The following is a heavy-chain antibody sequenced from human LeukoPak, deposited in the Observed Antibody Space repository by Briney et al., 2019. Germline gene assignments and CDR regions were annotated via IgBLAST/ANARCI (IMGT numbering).Heavy chain of an antibody. Sequence: PSETLSLTCTVSGGSISSYFWSWIRQPAGKGLEWIGRIYSRGNTNYNPSLKTRVTMSVDTSKNQFSLKLSSVTAADTAVYYCARGSASPAAIPFDFWGQGTMVTVSS. CDR1: GGSISSYF. V-gene: IGHV4-4*07. CDR2: IYSRGNT. D-gene: IGHD2-2*02. J-gene: IGHJ3*01. CDR3: ARGSASPAAIPFDF.